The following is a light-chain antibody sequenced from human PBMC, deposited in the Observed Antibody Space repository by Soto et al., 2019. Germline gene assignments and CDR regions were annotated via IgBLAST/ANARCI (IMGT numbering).Light chain of an antibody. CDR2: EVS. V-gene: IGLV2-14*01. CDR3: TSYPVSSGTYV. CDR1: SSDVGAYNY. J-gene: IGLJ1*01. Sequence: QSVLTQPASVSGSPGQSITISCTGTSSDVGAYNYVSWYQQHPGKAPKLIIFEVSNRPSGASNRFSGSKSGNTASLTISGLQAEDEADYYCTSYPVSSGTYVLGTGTKLTVL.